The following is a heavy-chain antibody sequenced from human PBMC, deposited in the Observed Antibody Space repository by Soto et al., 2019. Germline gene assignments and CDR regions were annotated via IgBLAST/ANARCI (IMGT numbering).Heavy chain of an antibody. D-gene: IGHD2-15*01. Sequence: PGGSLRLSCAASGFTFDNYAMHWVRQAPGKGLEWVSGISWNSNTIAYADSVKGRFTISRDNSKNTLYLQMNSLRAEDTAVYYCAKVFVSACRFASCYDCSDPWGQGAWVTVSP. V-gene: IGHV3-9*01. CDR3: AKVFVSACRFASCYDCSDP. J-gene: IGHJ5*02. CDR2: ISWNSNTI. CDR1: GFTFDNYA.